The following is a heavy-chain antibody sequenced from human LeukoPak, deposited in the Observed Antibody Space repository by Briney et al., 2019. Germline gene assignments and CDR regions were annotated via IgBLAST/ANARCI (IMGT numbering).Heavy chain of an antibody. CDR1: GGSISSNNW. D-gene: IGHD1-26*01. Sequence: PSETLSLTCAVSGGSISSNNWWGWVRQPPGKGLEWIGEICHSGSPNYNPSLKSRVTISVDKSRNHFSLKLSSVTAADTAVYYCARVSTDYYYYYGMDVWGQGTTVTVSS. V-gene: IGHV4-4*02. J-gene: IGHJ6*02. CDR2: ICHSGSP. CDR3: ARVSTDYYYYYGMDV.